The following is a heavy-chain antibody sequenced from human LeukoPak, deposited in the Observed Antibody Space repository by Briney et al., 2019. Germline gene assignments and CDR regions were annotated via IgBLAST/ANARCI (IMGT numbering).Heavy chain of an antibody. D-gene: IGHD3-3*01. Sequence: SETLSLTCTVSGGSISSYYWSWIRQPPGKGLEWIGYIYYSGSTNYNPSLKSRVTISVDTSKNQSSLKLSSVTAADTAVYYCARQYYDFWSGYYDDGYYYGMDVWGQGTTVTVSS. CDR2: IYYSGST. V-gene: IGHV4-59*01. CDR1: GGSISSYY. J-gene: IGHJ6*02. CDR3: ARQYYDFWSGYYDDGYYYGMDV.